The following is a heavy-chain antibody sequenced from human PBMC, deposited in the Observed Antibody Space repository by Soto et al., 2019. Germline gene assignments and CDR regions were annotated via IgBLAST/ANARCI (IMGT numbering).Heavy chain of an antibody. J-gene: IGHJ6*02. CDR3: VREDDRGDREYYGLDV. CDR2: AHYSGSI. V-gene: IGHV4-30-4*08. CDR1: GGSISYEYYH. D-gene: IGHD3-16*01. Sequence: QVQLQQSGPGLVKPSQTLSLTCTVSGGSISYEYYHWTWIRQSPGKGLEWIGYAHYSGSIMYNPSFKPRVSISVDTSKYQFSLHLSSVTAADTAVYFCVREDDRGDREYYGLDVWGQGTTVTVSS.